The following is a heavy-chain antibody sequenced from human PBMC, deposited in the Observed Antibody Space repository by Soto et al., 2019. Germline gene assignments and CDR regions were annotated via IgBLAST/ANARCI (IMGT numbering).Heavy chain of an antibody. J-gene: IGHJ4*02. D-gene: IGHD2-15*01. Sequence: QVQLVKSGGGVIQPGRSLRLSCAASGFIFSSYGMHWVRQAPGKGLEWVAVISYEGSHTYYADSVKGRFTITRDNSKNTLYLQMNSLRPEDTAVYYCAKEVHCGGGSCSWSEGFDYWGQGTLLTVSS. CDR1: GFIFSSYG. V-gene: IGHV3-30*18. CDR3: AKEVHCGGGSCSWSEGFDY. CDR2: ISYEGSHT.